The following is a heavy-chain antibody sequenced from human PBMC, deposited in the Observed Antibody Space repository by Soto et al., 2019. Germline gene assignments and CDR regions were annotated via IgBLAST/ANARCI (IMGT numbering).Heavy chain of an antibody. CDR1: GGSISIRGYY. CDR2: IYYSGST. Sequence: SDTLSLTCTVSGGSISIRGYYWGWIRQPPGKGLEWIGTIYYSGSTYYNPSLKSRVTISVDTSKNQFSLKLSSVTAADTAVYYCAISNWFDPWGQGTLVTVSS. V-gene: IGHV4-39*01. CDR3: AISNWFDP. J-gene: IGHJ5*02.